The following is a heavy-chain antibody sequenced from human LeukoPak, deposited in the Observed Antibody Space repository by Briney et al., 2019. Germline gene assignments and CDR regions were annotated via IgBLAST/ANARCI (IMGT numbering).Heavy chain of an antibody. D-gene: IGHD1-20*01. CDR1: GFTFSNAW. CDR2: ISGSGSST. J-gene: IGHJ5*02. V-gene: IGHV3-23*01. Sequence: PGGSLRLSCAASGFTFSNAWMSWVRQAPGKGLEWVSTISGSGSSTYYADSVKGRFTISRDNSRNTLYLQVDSLRVEDTAMYYCAKMLDITGTTPPVSWGQGTLVSVSS. CDR3: AKMLDITGTTPPVS.